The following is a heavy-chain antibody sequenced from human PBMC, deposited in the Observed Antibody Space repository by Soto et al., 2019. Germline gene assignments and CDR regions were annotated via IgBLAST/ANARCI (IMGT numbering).Heavy chain of an antibody. V-gene: IGHV3-23*01. J-gene: IGHJ5*02. CDR1: GFTFSSYA. Sequence: GGSLRLSCAAPGFTFSSYAMSWVRQAPGKGLEWVSAISGSGGSTYYADSVKGRFTISRDNSKNTLYLQMNSLRAEDTAVYYCAKDRITIFGVVSWAYNWFDPWGQGTLVTVSS. CDR3: AKDRITIFGVVSWAYNWFDP. D-gene: IGHD3-3*01. CDR2: ISGSGGST.